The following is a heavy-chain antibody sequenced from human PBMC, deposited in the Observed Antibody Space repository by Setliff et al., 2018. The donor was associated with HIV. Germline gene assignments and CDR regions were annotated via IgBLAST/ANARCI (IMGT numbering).Heavy chain of an antibody. D-gene: IGHD2-15*01. J-gene: IGHJ3*02. CDR1: GFTFSTSA. CDR2: ISGSGAST. CDR3: ARDSDPDIVVVVAAKGGHDAFDI. Sequence: GGSLRLSCVASGFTFSTSAMSWVRQAPGKGLEWAYTISGSGASTYYADSVKGRFTIARDNSKNTLYLQMNSLRAEDTAAYYCARDSDPDIVVVVAAKGGHDAFDIWGQGTMVTV. V-gene: IGHV3-23*01.